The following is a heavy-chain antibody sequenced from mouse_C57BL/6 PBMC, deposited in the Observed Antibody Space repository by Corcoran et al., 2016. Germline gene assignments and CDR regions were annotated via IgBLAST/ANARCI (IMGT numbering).Heavy chain of an antibody. CDR1: GYTFTDYY. J-gene: IGHJ3*01. CDR3: ARRYDSPFAY. D-gene: IGHD2-4*01. CDR2: INPNNGGT. V-gene: IGHV1-26*01. Sequence: EVQLQQSGPELVKPGASVKISCKASGYTFTDYYMNWVKQSHGKSLEWIGDINPNNGGTSYNQKFKGKATLTVDKSSSTAYMELRSLTSEDSAVYYGARRYDSPFAYWGQGTLVTVSA.